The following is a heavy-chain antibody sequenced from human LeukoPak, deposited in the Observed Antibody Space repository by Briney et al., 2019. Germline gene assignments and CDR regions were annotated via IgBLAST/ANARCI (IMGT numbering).Heavy chain of an antibody. J-gene: IGHJ4*02. CDR3: ARDRGTARPGPLNY. V-gene: IGHV1-2*02. Sequence: ASVKVSCKASGYTFTGYYMHWVRQAPGQGLEWMGWINPNSGGTNYAQKFQGRVTTTRDTSISTAYMELSRLRSDDTAVYYCARDRGTARPGPLNYWGQGTLVTVSS. CDR1: GYTFTGYY. D-gene: IGHD6-6*01. CDR2: INPNSGGT.